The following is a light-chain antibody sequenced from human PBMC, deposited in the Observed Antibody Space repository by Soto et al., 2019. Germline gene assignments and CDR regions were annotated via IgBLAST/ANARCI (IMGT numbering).Light chain of an antibody. CDR2: GAS. Sequence: EIVLTPSPAPLSSSLGGITTFSCRARQVGSLSLAWYQRRPGQPPLLLIYGASTRATDIPARFSGSGSGTDFTLTISSLQSEDFAVYFCQQYHIWPSWTFGQGTKVELK. CDR1: QVGSLS. CDR3: QQYHIWPSWT. V-gene: IGKV3-15*01. J-gene: IGKJ1*01.